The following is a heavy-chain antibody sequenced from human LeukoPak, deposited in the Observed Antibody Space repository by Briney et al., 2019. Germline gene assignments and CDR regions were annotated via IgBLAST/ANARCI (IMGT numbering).Heavy chain of an antibody. CDR3: ARHTLNYYYYMDV. J-gene: IGHJ6*03. V-gene: IGHV3-21*04. Sequence: GGSLRLSCAASGFTFSSYSMNWVRQAPGKGLEWVSSISSSSSYIYYADSVKGRSTISRDNAKNSLYLQMNSLRAEDTAVYYCARHTLNYYYYMDVWGKGTTVTISS. CDR2: ISSSSSYI. CDR1: GFTFSSYS.